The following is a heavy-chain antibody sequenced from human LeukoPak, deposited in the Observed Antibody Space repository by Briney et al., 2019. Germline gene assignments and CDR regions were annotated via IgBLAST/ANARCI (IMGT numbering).Heavy chain of an antibody. CDR1: GFTFSNYA. V-gene: IGHV3-23*01. CDR2: ISGGGDRT. Sequence: PGGSLRLSCEASGFTFSNYAMSWVHQAPGKGLEWVSVISGGGDRTYHADSVKGRFTISRDNSKNTLYLQMNSLRAEDTAIYYCARCSDIGWHILDYWGQVTLVTVSS. D-gene: IGHD2-15*01. CDR3: ARCSDIGWHILDY. J-gene: IGHJ4*02.